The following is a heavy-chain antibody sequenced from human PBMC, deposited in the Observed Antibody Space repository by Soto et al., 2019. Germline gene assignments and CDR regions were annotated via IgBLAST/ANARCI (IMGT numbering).Heavy chain of an antibody. CDR2: ISYDGSNK. J-gene: IGHJ4*02. D-gene: IGHD6-13*01. Sequence: GESLRLSCAASGFTFSSYGMHWVRQAPGNGLEWVAVISYDGSNKYYADSVKGRFTISRDNSKNTLYLQMNSLRAEDTAVYYCAKEGIAAAGPDYWCQGTLVTVSS. CDR3: AKEGIAAAGPDY. V-gene: IGHV3-30*18. CDR1: GFTFSSYG.